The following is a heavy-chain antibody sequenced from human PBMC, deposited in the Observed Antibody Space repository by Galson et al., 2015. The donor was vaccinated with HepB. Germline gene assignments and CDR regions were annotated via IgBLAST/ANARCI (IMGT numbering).Heavy chain of an antibody. J-gene: IGHJ6*02. CDR3: ARPKGGKGSGSYHYYGMDV. D-gene: IGHD3-10*01. CDR1: GSSFPSYW. V-gene: IGHV5-10-1*01. Sequence: QSGAEVKKPGESLRISCTGSGSSFPSYWISWVRQMPGKGLEWMGRIDPSDSYTNYSPSFQGHVTISADKSISTAYLQWSSLKASDTAMYYCARPKGGKGSGSYHYYGMDVWGQGTTVTVSS. CDR2: IDPSDSYT.